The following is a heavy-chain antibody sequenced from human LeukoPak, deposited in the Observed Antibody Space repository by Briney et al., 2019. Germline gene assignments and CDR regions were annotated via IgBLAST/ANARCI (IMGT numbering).Heavy chain of an antibody. D-gene: IGHD1-26*01. CDR2: MYYRGST. CDR3: ARHVLPQWELRRGYLDF. J-gene: IGHJ4*02. Sequence: PSETLSLTCTVYGGSISNNFNYWAWIRQPRGEGLEWIGSMYYRGSTYYNPSLKSRVTISVDTSKNQFSLKLSSVTNTDTALYYCARHVLPQWELRRGYLDFWGQGILVTVSS. CDR1: GGSISNNFNY. V-gene: IGHV4-39*01.